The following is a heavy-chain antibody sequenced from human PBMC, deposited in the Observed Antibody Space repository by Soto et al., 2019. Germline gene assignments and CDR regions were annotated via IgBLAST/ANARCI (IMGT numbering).Heavy chain of an antibody. CDR2: IYYSGNT. J-gene: IGHJ4*02. D-gene: IGHD6-19*01. V-gene: IGHV4-30-4*01. CDR3: ARRNIGGWHYFDY. CDR1: GGSISSGDYY. Sequence: SETLSLTCTVSGGSISSGDYYWSWIRQPPGKGLEWIGYIYYSGNTYCNPSLKSRVTISVDTSKNQFSLKLSSVTAADTAVYYCARRNIGGWHYFDYWGQGTLVTVSS.